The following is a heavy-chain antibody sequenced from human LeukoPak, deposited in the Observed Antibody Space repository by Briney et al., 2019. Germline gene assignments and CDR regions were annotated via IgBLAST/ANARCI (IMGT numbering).Heavy chain of an antibody. CDR2: ITGSSTWT. Sequence: GGSPRLSCEASGFTFGNFGMTWVRQAPGKGLQWVSGITGSSTWTYYAASVKGRFTVSRDNSQNTLHLQMNSLRADDTAVYYCARELVSSGTGYFDLWGRGTLVTVSS. J-gene: IGHJ2*01. CDR1: GFTFGNFG. CDR3: ARELVSSGTGYFDL. V-gene: IGHV3-23*01. D-gene: IGHD3-10*01.